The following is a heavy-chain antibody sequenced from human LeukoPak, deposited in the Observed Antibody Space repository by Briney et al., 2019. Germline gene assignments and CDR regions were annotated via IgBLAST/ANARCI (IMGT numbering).Heavy chain of an antibody. D-gene: IGHD3-22*01. CDR2: IYPGDSDT. Sequence: GESLKISCKGSGYSFTSYWIGWVRQMPGKGLEWMGIIYPGDSDTRYSPSFQGQVTISADKSISTAYLQWSSLKASDTAMYYCARQNYYYDSSGYSLAPPDYWGQGTLVTVSS. J-gene: IGHJ4*02. CDR3: ARQNYYYDSSGYSLAPPDY. CDR1: GYSFTSYW. V-gene: IGHV5-51*01.